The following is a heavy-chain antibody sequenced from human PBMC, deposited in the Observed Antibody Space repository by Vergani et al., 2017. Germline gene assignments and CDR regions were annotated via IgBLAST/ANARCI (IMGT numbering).Heavy chain of an antibody. Sequence: VQLVESGGGVVQPGRSLRLSCAASGFTFSGSAMHWVRQASGKGLEWVGRIRSKANSYATAYAASVKGRFTISRDDSKNTAYLQMNSLKTEDTAVYYCTRLGEGATTDYYYGMDVWGQGTTVTVSS. CDR2: IRSKANSYAT. V-gene: IGHV3-73*01. CDR3: TRLGEGATTDYYYGMDV. D-gene: IGHD1-26*01. CDR1: GFTFSGSA. J-gene: IGHJ6*02.